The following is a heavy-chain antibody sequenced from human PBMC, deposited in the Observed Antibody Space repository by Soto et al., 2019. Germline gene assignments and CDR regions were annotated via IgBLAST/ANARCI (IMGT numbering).Heavy chain of an antibody. CDR2: IYYSVST. CDR3: ARLSQSSGNWAPEY. Sequence: AETLSLTCTVSGASISSYYWSWIRQPPGKGLEWIGYIYYSVSTNYRPSLKSRVTISVDTSKNQFSLKVSSVTATETAVYYCARLSQSSGNWAPEYWGKGSLVVVSS. D-gene: IGHD7-27*01. J-gene: IGHJ4*01. V-gene: IGHV4-59*01. CDR1: GASISSYY.